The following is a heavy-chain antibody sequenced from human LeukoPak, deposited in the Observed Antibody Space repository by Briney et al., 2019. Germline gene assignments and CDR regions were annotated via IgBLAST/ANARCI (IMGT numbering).Heavy chain of an antibody. D-gene: IGHD1-1*01. CDR1: GFXLSSHD. CDR2: IAISGNR. Sequence: GGSLRLSCAASGFXLSSHDIHWVRQASGKGQEWVSPIAISGNRYYSRSVKGRFNISRENGKNALYLQMNSLRAEDTALYYCARESSITSGTTGETFDFWGQGTTVTVSS. V-gene: IGHV3-13*01. J-gene: IGHJ3*01. CDR3: ARESSITSGTTGETFDF.